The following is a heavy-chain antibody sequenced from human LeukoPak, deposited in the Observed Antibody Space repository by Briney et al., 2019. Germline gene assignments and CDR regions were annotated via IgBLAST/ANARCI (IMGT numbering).Heavy chain of an antibody. CDR1: GFTFSSYG. CDR2: ISYDGSNK. V-gene: IGHV3-30*18. J-gene: IGHJ6*02. D-gene: IGHD3-9*01. CDR3: AKDLNFDWLNGMDV. Sequence: PGGSLRLSCAASGFTFSSYGMHWVRQAPGKGLEWVAVISYDGSNKYYADSVKGRFTISRDNSKNTLYLQMNGLRAEDTAVYYCAKDLNFDWLNGMDVWGQGTTVTVSS.